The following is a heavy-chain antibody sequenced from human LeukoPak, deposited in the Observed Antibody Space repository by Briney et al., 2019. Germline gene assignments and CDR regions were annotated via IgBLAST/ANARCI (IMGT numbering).Heavy chain of an antibody. CDR1: GYSISSGYY. CDR2: IYHSGST. D-gene: IGHD1-26*01. CDR3: ARIGGSYYLDY. V-gene: IGHV4-38-2*02. Sequence: PSETLSLTCTVSGYSISSGYYWGWIRQPPGKGLEWIGSIYHSGSTYYNPSLKSRVTISVDTSKNQFSLKLSSVTAADTAVYYCARIGGSYYLDYWGQGTLVTVSP. J-gene: IGHJ4*02.